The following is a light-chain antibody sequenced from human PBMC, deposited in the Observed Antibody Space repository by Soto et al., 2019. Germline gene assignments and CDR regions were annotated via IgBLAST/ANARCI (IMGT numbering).Light chain of an antibody. CDR2: DVT. CDR1: SGDIVSYNR. J-gene: IGLJ1*01. Sequence: QSVLTQPASVSGSPGQSITISCTGTSGDIVSYNRVSWYQQHPGKAPKLIIYDVTDRPSGVSNLFSGSKSGNTASLTISGLQAENEAEYYCSSYTNINTRACVFGTGTKDTVL. CDR3: SSYTNINTRACV. V-gene: IGLV2-14*03.